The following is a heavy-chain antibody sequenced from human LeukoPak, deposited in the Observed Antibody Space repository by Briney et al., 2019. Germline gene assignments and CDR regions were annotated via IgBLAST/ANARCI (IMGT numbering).Heavy chain of an antibody. Sequence: GGSLRLSCAASGFTFSNSAMNWVRQAPGKGLEWVSSINDVGSHIYYADSVRGRFTISRDNAKTSVYLQMNNLRPEDTAVYYCARDRGSSSWHYYYYMDVWGKGTTVTVSS. CDR1: GFTFSNSA. D-gene: IGHD6-13*01. V-gene: IGHV3-21*01. CDR3: ARDRGSSSWHYYYYMDV. CDR2: INDVGSHI. J-gene: IGHJ6*03.